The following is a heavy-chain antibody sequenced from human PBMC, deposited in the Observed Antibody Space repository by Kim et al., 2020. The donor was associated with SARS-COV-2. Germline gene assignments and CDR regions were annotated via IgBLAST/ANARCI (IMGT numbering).Heavy chain of an antibody. CDR2: ST. J-gene: IGHJ4*02. Sequence: STSYAQKFQGRVTMTRDTSTSTVYMELSSLRSEDTAVYYCARDGIYFDYWGQGTLVTVSS. D-gene: IGHD1-1*01. V-gene: IGHV1-46*01. CDR3: ARDGIYFDY.